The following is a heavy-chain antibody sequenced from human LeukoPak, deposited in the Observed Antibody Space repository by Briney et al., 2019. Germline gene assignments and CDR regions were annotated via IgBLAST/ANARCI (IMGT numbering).Heavy chain of an antibody. CDR3: AKEERGIVAAGRGAFDY. D-gene: IGHD6-13*01. CDR1: GYTFTSYY. Sequence: ASVKVSCKASGYTFTSYYMHWMRQAPGQGLEWMGIITPSGGSTNYAQKFQGRVTMTRDTSTSTVYMELSSLRSEDTAVYYCAKEERGIVAAGRGAFDYWGQGTLVTVSS. V-gene: IGHV1-46*01. J-gene: IGHJ4*02. CDR2: ITPSGGST.